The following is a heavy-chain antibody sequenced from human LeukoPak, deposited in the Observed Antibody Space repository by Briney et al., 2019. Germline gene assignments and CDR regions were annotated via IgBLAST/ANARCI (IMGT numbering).Heavy chain of an antibody. Sequence: SQTLSLTCTVSGGSISSGDYYWSWIRQPPGKGPEWIGYIYYSGSTYYNPSLKSRVTISVDTSKNQFSLKLSSVTAADTAVYYCARTRLRITMIVVVAGFDPWGQGTLVTVSS. CDR2: IYYSGST. V-gene: IGHV4-30-4*08. J-gene: IGHJ5*02. CDR1: GGSISSGDYY. CDR3: ARTRLRITMIVVVAGFDP. D-gene: IGHD3-22*01.